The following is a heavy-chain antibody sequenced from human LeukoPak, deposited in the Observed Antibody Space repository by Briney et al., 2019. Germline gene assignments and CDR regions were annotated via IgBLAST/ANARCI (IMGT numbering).Heavy chain of an antibody. V-gene: IGHV3-21*01. CDR2: ISSSSSYI. J-gene: IGHJ4*02. CDR1: GFTFSSYS. CDR3: ARDSAGDRDFDY. D-gene: IGHD3-10*01. Sequence: GGLRLSCAASGFTFSSYSMNWVRQAPGKGLEWVSSISSSSSYIYYADSVKGRFTISRDNAKNSLYLQMNSLRAEDTAVYYCARDSAGDRDFDYWGREPWSPSPQ.